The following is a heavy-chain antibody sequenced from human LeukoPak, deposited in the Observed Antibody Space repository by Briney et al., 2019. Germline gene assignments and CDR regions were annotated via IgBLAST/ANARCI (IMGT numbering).Heavy chain of an antibody. CDR1: GGTFSSYA. D-gene: IGHD1-26*01. CDR3: ARFPIVGATTYLDY. J-gene: IGHJ4*02. Sequence: SVKVSCKASGGTFSSYAISWVRQAPGQGLEWMGGIIPIFGTANYAQKFQGRITITADESTSTAYMELSSLRSEDTAVYYCARFPIVGATTYLDYWGQGTLVTVSS. CDR2: IIPIFGTA. V-gene: IGHV1-69*13.